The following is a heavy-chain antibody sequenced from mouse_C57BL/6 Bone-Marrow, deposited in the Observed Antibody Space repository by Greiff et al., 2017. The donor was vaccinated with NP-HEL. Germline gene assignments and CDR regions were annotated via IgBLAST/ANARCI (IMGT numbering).Heavy chain of an antibody. CDR2: ISNGGGST. D-gene: IGHD1-1*01. CDR3: ARHTHYGSSYEYFDV. CDR1: GFTFSDYY. Sequence: EVKLVESGGGLVQPGGSLKLSCAASGFTFSDYYMYWVRQTPEKRLEWVAYISNGGGSTYYPDTVKGRFTISRDNAKNTLYLQMSRLKSEDTAMYYCARHTHYGSSYEYFDVWGTGTTVTVSS. V-gene: IGHV5-12*01. J-gene: IGHJ1*03.